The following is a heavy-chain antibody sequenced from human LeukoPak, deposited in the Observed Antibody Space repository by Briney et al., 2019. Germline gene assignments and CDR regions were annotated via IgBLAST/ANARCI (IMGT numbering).Heavy chain of an antibody. V-gene: IGHV5-51*01. J-gene: IGHJ4*02. CDR2: IYPGDSDT. CDR1: GYSFTSYW. CDR3: ARREDATYFDY. Sequence: GESLKISCKGSGYSFTSYWIGWVRQMPGKGLEWMGIIYPGDSDTRYSPSFQGQVIMSVDKSISTAYLQWTSLKASDTAMYYCARREDATYFDYWGQGTLVTVSS. D-gene: IGHD1-26*01.